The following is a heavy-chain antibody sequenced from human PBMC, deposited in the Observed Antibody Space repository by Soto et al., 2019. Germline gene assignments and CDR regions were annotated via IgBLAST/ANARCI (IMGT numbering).Heavy chain of an antibody. V-gene: IGHV4-34*01. CDR3: ASVRGLGEWDRNCYYGMDV. D-gene: IGHD3-10*01. CDR1: GGSFSGYY. CDR2: INHSGST. J-gene: IGHJ6*04. Sequence: SETLSLTCAVYGGSFSGYYWSWIRQPPGKGLEWIGEINHSGSTNYNPSLKSRVTISVDTSKNQFSLKLSSVTAADTAVYYCASVRGLGEWDRNCYYGMDVWGKGTTVTVSS.